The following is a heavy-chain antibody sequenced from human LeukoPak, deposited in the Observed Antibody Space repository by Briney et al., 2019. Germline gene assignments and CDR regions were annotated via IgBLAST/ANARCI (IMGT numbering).Heavy chain of an antibody. CDR1: SGSISSYY. J-gene: IGHJ6*03. V-gene: IGHV4-59*01. CDR3: ARGRVSSSTWYSTYYYFFYMDL. Sequence: NPSETLSLTCTVSSGSISSYYWTWIRQPPGKGLEWIGYVDHTGSTKFNPSLNGRVSISRDTSNNFFSLRLRSVTAADTAVYFCARGRVSSSTWYSTYYYFFYMDLWGKGTTVTVSS. D-gene: IGHD4-11*01. CDR2: VDHTGST.